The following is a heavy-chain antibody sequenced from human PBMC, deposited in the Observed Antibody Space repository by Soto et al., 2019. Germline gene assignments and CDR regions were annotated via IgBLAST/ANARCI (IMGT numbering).Heavy chain of an antibody. CDR3: ARDTGAVAGPLSPHYYGMDV. CDR1: GYTFTSYG. V-gene: IGHV1-18*01. D-gene: IGHD6-19*01. J-gene: IGHJ6*02. Sequence: QVPLVQSGAEVKKPGASVKVSCKASGYTFTSYGISWVRQAPGQGLEWMGWISAYNGNTNYAQKLQGRVTMTTDTSTSTAYMELRSLRSDDTAVYYCARDTGAVAGPLSPHYYGMDVWGQGTTVTVSS. CDR2: ISAYNGNT.